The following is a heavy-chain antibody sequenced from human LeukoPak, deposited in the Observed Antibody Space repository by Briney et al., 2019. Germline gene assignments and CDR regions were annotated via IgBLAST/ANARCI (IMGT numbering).Heavy chain of an antibody. CDR2: ISSSSSYI. D-gene: IGHD3-10*01. CDR1: GFTFSSYS. Sequence: SGGSLRLSCAASGFTFSSYSMNWVRRAPGKGLEWVSSISSSSSYIYYADSVKGRFTISRDNAKNSLYLQMNRLRAEDTAVYYCSIEVDYYGSGSYFNHDAFDIWGQGTMVTVSS. V-gene: IGHV3-21*01. J-gene: IGHJ3*02. CDR3: SIEVDYYGSGSYFNHDAFDI.